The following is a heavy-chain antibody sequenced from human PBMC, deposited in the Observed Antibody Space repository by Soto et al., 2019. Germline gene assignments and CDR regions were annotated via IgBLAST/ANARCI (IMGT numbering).Heavy chain of an antibody. J-gene: IGHJ6*03. D-gene: IGHD2-8*01. V-gene: IGHV3-21*01. CDR2: ISSSSSYI. CDR1: GFTFSSYS. CDR3: ARGTLVYAIDYMYV. Sequence: EVQLVESGGGLVKPGGSLRLSCAASGFTFSSYSMNWVGQAPGKGLEWVSSISSSSSYIYYADSVKGRFTISRDNAKNSLYLQMNSLRAEDTAVYYCARGTLVYAIDYMYVWGKGTTVTVSS.